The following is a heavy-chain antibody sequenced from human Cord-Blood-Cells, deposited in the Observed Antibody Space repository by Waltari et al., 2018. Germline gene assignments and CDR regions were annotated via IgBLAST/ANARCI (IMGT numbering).Heavy chain of an antibody. V-gene: IGHV4-38-2*01. CDR3: ARSIDI. CDR2: IYHSGST. Sequence: QVQLQESGPGLVKPSETLSLTCAVSGYSISSGYYWGWIQQPPGKGLEWIGSIYHSGSTYYNPSLKSRVTISVDTSKNQFSLKLSSVTAADTAVYYCARSIDIWGQGTMVTVSS. CDR1: GYSISSGYY. J-gene: IGHJ3*02.